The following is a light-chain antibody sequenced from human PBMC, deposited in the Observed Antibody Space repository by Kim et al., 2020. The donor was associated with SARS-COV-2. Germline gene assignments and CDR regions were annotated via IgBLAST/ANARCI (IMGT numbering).Light chain of an antibody. J-gene: IGKJ2*01. V-gene: IGKV3-11*01. CDR1: QTVSSY. CDR2: DAS. CDR3: QQRSNSYT. Sequence: IVLTQSPATLSLSPGERATLSCRASQTVSSYLAWYQQKPGQAPRLLIYDASNRATGIPARFSGSGSGTDFTLTISSLEPEDFAVYYCQQRSNSYTFGQGTKLGI.